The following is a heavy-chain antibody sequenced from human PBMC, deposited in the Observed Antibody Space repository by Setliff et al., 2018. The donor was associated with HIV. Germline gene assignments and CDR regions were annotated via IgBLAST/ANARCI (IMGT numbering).Heavy chain of an antibody. CDR2: ISKSGSSI. D-gene: IGHD3-10*01. J-gene: IGHJ5*02. Sequence: PGGSLRLSCAVSGFTFSDYYMSWIRQTPGKELEWISHISKSGSSIYYADSVKGRFTISRDNAKNSLYLQMNSLRVEDTAVYYCTAGHYGPNPWGQGTPVTVSS. CDR3: TAGHYGPNP. CDR1: GFTFSDYY. V-gene: IGHV3-11*04.